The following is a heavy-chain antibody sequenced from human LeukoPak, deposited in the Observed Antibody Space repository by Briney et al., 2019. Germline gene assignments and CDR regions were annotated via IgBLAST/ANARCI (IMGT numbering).Heavy chain of an antibody. CDR2: IGESGGST. V-gene: IGHV3-23*01. J-gene: IGHJ6*02. CDR3: ARGLGMDV. Sequence: GGSLRLSCAASGFTFSSYAMSWVRQAPGKGLEWVSSIGESGGSTHYADSVKGRFTISRDNSKNTLYLQMNSLRAEDTAVYYCARGLGMDVWGQGTTVTVSS. CDR1: GFTFSSYA.